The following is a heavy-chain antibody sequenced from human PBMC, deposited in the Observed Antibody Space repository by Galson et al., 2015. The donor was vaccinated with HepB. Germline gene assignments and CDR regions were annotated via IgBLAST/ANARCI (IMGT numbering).Heavy chain of an antibody. Sequence: SVKVSCKASGYTFTTYGVSWVRQAPGRGLQWMGRISAYNGNTDYAQKFQGRVTMTTETSTRTAYMELRSLGSDDTAIYYCARGGVATIGGPSFDYWGQGTLVTVSS. V-gene: IGHV1-18*01. CDR1: GYTFTTYG. D-gene: IGHD5-24*01. CDR3: ARGGVATIGGPSFDY. CDR2: ISAYNGNT. J-gene: IGHJ4*02.